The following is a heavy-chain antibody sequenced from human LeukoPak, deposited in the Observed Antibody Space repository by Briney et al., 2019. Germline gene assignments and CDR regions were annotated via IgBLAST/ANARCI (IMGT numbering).Heavy chain of an antibody. CDR1: GFTFSSYA. CDR2: ISGSSGST. Sequence: GGSLRLSCAASGFTFSSYAMSWVRQAPGKGLEWVSTISGSSGSTYYADSVKGRFIISRDNSKNTLYLQMNSLRAEDTAVYYCAKGLRNIYYFDYWGQGTLVTVSS. D-gene: IGHD4-17*01. V-gene: IGHV3-23*01. J-gene: IGHJ4*02. CDR3: AKGLRNIYYFDY.